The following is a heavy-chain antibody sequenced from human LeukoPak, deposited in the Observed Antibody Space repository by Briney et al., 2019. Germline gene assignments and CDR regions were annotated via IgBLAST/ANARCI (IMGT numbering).Heavy chain of an antibody. CDR1: GFTFSNAW. J-gene: IGHJ4*02. D-gene: IGHD3-3*01. CDR3: TTVETPLTIFGVVPLSYFDY. Sequence: GGXXRLSCAASGFTFSNAWMSWVRQAPGKGVEGVGRIKRKTDGGTTDYSAPMKCRFTISRDDSKNTLYLQMNSLKTHDTAVYYCTTVETPLTIFGVVPLSYFDYWGQGTLVTVSS. V-gene: IGHV3-15*01. CDR2: IKRKTDGGTT.